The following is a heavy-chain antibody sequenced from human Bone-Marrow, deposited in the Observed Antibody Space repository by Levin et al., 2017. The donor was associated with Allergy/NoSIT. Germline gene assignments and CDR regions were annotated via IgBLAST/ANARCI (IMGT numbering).Heavy chain of an antibody. V-gene: IGHV3-7*04. CDR1: GLNFNNYW. Sequence: GGSLRLSCASSGLNFNNYWMTWVRQAPGKGLEWVANINEDGSAKNYVDSVKGRFTVSRDNTKTSVYLQMNSLRAEDTAVYYCAREYWGPYSWGQGTLVTVSA. CDR3: AREYWGPYS. J-gene: IGHJ4*02. CDR2: INEDGSAK. D-gene: IGHD3-16*01.